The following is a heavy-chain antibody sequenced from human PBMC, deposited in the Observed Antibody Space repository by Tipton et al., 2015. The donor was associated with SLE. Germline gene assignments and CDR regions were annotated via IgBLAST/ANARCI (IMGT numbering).Heavy chain of an antibody. CDR3: ARGYYDTGGHPPFDY. CDR2: IGVYNGNT. J-gene: IGHJ4*02. Sequence: QSGAEVKKPGASVKVSCKASGYTFTDYGITWVRQAPGQGLEWMGWIGVYNGNTNYAQKLQGRVTMTTDTSASTAYMELRSLRSDDAAVYYCARGYYDTGGHPPFDYWGQGTLVTVSS. CDR1: GYTFTDYG. D-gene: IGHD3-22*01. V-gene: IGHV1-18*01.